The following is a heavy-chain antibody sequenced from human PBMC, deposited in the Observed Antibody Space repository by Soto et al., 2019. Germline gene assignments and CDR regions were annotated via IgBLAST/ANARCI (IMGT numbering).Heavy chain of an antibody. J-gene: IGHJ4*02. CDR2: IIPILGIA. Sequence: ASVKVSCKASGGTFSSYTISWVRQAPGQGLEWMGRIIPILGIANYAQKFQGRVTITADKSTSTAYMELSSLRSEDTAVYYCARSPLGYSGYDILDYWGQGTLVTVS. CDR1: GGTFSSYT. CDR3: ARSPLGYSGYDILDY. D-gene: IGHD5-12*01. V-gene: IGHV1-69*02.